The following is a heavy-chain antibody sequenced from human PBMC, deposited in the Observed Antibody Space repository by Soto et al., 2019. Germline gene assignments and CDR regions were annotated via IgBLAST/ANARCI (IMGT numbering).Heavy chain of an antibody. D-gene: IGHD3-9*01. CDR3: ARGALYDILTGYYSVDRYFDY. CDR2: ISSSSSTI. Sequence: GGSLRLSCAASGFTFSSYSMNWVRQAPGKGLEWVSYISSSSSTIYYADSVKGRFTISRDNAKNSLYLQMNSLRDEDTAVYYCARGALYDILTGYYSVDRYFDYWGQGTLVTVSS. J-gene: IGHJ4*02. CDR1: GFTFSSYS. V-gene: IGHV3-48*02.